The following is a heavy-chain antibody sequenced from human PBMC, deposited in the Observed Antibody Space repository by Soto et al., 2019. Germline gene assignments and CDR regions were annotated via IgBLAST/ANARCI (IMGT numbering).Heavy chain of an antibody. J-gene: IGHJ4*02. Sequence: EVQLVESGGGLVQSGGSLRLSCVASGFTFSSYSMNWVRQAPGKGLEWVSYISGNSRTIHYADSVRGRFTISRDNAKNSLYLQMSSLRDEDTDVYYCARDFAWAFDYWGQGTLLTVSP. CDR1: GFTFSSYS. CDR3: ARDFAWAFDY. CDR2: ISGNSRTI. V-gene: IGHV3-48*02. D-gene: IGHD1-26*01.